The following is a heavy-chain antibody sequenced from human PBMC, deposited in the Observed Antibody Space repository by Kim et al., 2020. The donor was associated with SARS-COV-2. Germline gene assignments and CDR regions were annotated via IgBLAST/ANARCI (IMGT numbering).Heavy chain of an antibody. D-gene: IGHD3-10*01. CDR2: INHSGST. CDR3: AKTYYYGSDFSNWFDP. CDR1: GGSFSGYY. J-gene: IGHJ5*02. V-gene: IGHV4-34*01. Sequence: SETLSLTCAAYGGSFSGYYWSWIRQPPGKGLEWIGEINHSGSTNYNPSLKSRVTISVDTSKNQFSLKLSSVTAADTAVYYCAKTYYYGSDFSNWFDPWVQGTRGTDSS.